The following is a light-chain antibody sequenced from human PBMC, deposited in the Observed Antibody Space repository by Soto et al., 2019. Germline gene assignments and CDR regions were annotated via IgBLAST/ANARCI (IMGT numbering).Light chain of an antibody. Sequence: QSALTQPASVSGSPGQSITISCTGTSSDVGGYNYVSWYQQHPGKAPKLMIYEVSNRPSGVSNRFSGSKSGNTASLTISGLQAEDEADYYCSSYTSTSFYVFGTGTNVT. V-gene: IGLV2-14*01. CDR2: EVS. J-gene: IGLJ1*01. CDR1: SSDVGGYNY. CDR3: SSYTSTSFYV.